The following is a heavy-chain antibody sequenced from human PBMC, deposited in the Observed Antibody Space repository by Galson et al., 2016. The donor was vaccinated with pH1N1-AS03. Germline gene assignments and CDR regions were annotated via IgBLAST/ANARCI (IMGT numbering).Heavy chain of an antibody. Sequence: SLRLSCAASGFTFNNYWMSWVRQAPGKGLEWVANIKEDGSVKYYVESVKGRFTISRDNAKNSVYLQMNSLRADDTAVYYCARTIGAAGSAWGQGTLVTVPS. D-gene: IGHD6-13*01. CDR3: ARTIGAAGSA. CDR1: GFTFNNYW. J-gene: IGHJ4*02. CDR2: IKEDGSVK. V-gene: IGHV3-7*03.